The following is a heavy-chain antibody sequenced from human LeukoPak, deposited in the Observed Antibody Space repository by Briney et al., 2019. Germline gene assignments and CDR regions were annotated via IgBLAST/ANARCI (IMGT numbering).Heavy chain of an antibody. D-gene: IGHD1-26*01. CDR3: ARLGGMVGATTDPFDY. CDR1: GYSFTSYW. CDR2: IYPGDSDT. Sequence: GESLKISCQGSGYSFTSYWIGWVRQMPGKGLEWMGIIYPGDSDTRYSPSFQGQVTISANKSISTAYLQWSSLKASDTAMYYCARLGGMVGATTDPFDYWGQGTLVTVSS. V-gene: IGHV5-51*01. J-gene: IGHJ4*02.